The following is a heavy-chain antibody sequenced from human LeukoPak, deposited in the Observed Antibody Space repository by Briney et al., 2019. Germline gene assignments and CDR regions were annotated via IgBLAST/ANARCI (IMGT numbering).Heavy chain of an antibody. D-gene: IGHD4-17*01. J-gene: IGHJ6*02. CDR3: ARARGLPGATVTSSRYYYYYGMDV. Sequence: ASVKVPCKASGYTFTSYGISWVRQAPGQGLEWMGWISAYNGNTNYAQKLQGRVTMTTDTSTSTAYMELRSLRSDDTAVYYCARARGLPGATVTSSRYYYYYGMDVWGQGTTVTVSS. CDR1: GYTFTSYG. V-gene: IGHV1-18*01. CDR2: ISAYNGNT.